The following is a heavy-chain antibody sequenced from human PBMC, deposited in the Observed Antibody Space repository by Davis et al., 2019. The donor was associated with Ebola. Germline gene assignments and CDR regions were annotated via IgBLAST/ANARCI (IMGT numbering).Heavy chain of an antibody. Sequence: GESLKISCTASGFTFSSYAMSWVRQAPGKGLEWVSAISGSGGSIYYADSVKGRFTISRDNAKNSLYLQMNSLRDEDTAVYYCARGRNWFDPWGQGTLVTVSS. CDR3: ARGRNWFDP. CDR1: GFTFSSYA. J-gene: IGHJ5*02. CDR2: ISGSGGSI. V-gene: IGHV3-23*01.